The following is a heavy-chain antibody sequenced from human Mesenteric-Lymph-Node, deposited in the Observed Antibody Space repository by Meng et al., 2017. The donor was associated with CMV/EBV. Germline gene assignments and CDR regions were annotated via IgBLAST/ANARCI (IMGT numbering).Heavy chain of an antibody. CDR2: IKYDGSDK. J-gene: IGHJ4*02. Sequence: GESLKISCTGSGFRFDDRALNWVRQAPGKGLEWVANIKYDGSDKGYVGSVEGRFTISRDNAKNSVYLQMNTLRVEDTAVYYCARDPHFGALDYWGQGTLVTVSS. CDR1: GFRFDDRA. D-gene: IGHD3-10*01. CDR3: ARDPHFGALDY. V-gene: IGHV3-7*01.